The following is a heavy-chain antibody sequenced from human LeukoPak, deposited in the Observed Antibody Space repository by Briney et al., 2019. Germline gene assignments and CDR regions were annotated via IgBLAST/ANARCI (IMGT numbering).Heavy chain of an antibody. Sequence: SETLSLTCTVSGYSISSDYYWGWIRQPPGKGLEWIGSIYHSGTTYYNPSLKSRLTISVDTSKNQLSLRLSSVTAADTAVYYCAGVAWATGGVWWFDPWGQGTLVTVSS. D-gene: IGHD3-16*01. CDR2: IYHSGTT. J-gene: IGHJ5*02. V-gene: IGHV4-38-2*02. CDR1: GYSISSDYY. CDR3: AGVAWATGGVWWFDP.